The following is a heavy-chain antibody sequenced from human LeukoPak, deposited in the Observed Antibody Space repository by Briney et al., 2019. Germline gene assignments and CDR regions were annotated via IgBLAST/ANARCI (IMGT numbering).Heavy chain of an antibody. V-gene: IGHV4-59*12. Sequence: PSETLSLTCIVSGGSISSYYWSWIRQPPGKGLEWIGYIYYSGSTNYNPSLKSRVTISVDTSKEQFSLKLSSVTAADTAVYYCASISSWFSIVGATGYYFDYWGQGTLVTVSS. CDR2: IYYSGST. CDR3: ASISSWFSIVGATGYYFDY. J-gene: IGHJ4*02. D-gene: IGHD1-26*01. CDR1: GGSISSYY.